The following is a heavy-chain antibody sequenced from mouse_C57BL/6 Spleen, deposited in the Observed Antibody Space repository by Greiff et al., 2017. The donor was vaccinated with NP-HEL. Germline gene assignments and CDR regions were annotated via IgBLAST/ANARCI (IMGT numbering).Heavy chain of an antibody. J-gene: IGHJ2*01. D-gene: IGHD2-2*01. CDR2: INPNYGTT. Sequence: VHVKQSGPELVKPGASVKISCKASGYSFTDYNMNWVKQSHGKSLEWIGVINPNYGTTSYNQKFKGKATLTVDQSSSTAYMQLNSLTSEDSAVYYCARKDYGSSYFDYWGQGTTLTVSS. V-gene: IGHV1-39*01. CDR3: ARKDYGSSYFDY. CDR1: GYSFTDYN.